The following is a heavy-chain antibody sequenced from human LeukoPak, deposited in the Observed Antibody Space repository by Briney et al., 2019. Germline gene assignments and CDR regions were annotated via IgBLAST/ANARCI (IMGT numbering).Heavy chain of an antibody. CDR3: AKIYGTYYPFSFDY. CDR1: GFTFSSYW. V-gene: IGHV3-7*03. CDR2: IKQDGSEK. J-gene: IGHJ4*02. Sequence: GGSLRLSCAASGFTFSSYWMSWVRQAPGKGLEWVANIKQDGSEKYYVDSVKGRFTISRDNAKNSLYLQMNSLRSDDTAVYYCAKIYGTYYPFSFDYWGQGTLVTVSS. D-gene: IGHD1-14*01.